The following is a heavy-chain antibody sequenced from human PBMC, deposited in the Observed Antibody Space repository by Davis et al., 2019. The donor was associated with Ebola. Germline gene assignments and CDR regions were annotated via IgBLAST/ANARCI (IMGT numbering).Heavy chain of an antibody. Sequence: GSLRLSCAASGFTFSSYSMNWVRQAPGKGLEWVSSISSSSSYIYYADSVKGRFTISRDNAKNSLYLQMNNLRAEDTAVYYCARGPTVTTRWYFDYWGQGTLVTVSS. CDR1: GFTFSSYS. CDR3: ARGPTVTTRWYFDY. J-gene: IGHJ4*02. V-gene: IGHV3-21*01. D-gene: IGHD4-17*01. CDR2: ISSSSSYI.